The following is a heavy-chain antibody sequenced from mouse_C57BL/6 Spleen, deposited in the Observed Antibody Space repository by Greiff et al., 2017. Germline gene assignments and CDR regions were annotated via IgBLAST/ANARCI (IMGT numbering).Heavy chain of an antibody. CDR2: ISYDGSN. J-gene: IGHJ3*01. CDR3: AREFAY. CDR1: GYSITSGYY. Sequence: ESGPGLVKPSQSLSLTCSVTGYSITSGYYWNWIRQFPGNKLEWMGYISYDGSNNYNPSLKNRISITRDTAKNQFFLKWNSVTTEDTATYDCAREFAYWGQGTLVTVSA. V-gene: IGHV3-6*01.